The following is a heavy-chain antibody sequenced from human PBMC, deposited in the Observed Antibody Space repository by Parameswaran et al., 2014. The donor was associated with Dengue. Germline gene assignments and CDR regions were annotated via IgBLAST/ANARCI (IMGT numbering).Heavy chain of an antibody. Sequence: RWIRQPPGKALEWLALVYWDGDKRYSPSLQDRLTITKHTSKNQVVLTMTDMDPVDTATYYCAHHTMVRGDDYWAGEPWSPSPQ. J-gene: IGHJ4*02. V-gene: IGHV2-5*08. CDR2: VYWDGDK. D-gene: IGHD3-10*01. CDR3: AHHTMVRGDDY.